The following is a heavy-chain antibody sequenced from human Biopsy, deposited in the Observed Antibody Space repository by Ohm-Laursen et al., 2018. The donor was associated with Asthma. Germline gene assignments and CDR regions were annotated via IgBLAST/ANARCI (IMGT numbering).Heavy chain of an antibody. Sequence: ASVKVSCKASGYPFTDYYVHWVRQAPGQGLEWMGRIDPNSGGTNYAQKFLGRVTMTRDTSVNTAFMVLSRLRSDNTAVYYCARIKIRIGAGTDRYFDLWGRGTLVTVSS. CDR2: IDPNSGGT. CDR1: GYPFTDYY. V-gene: IGHV1-2*06. CDR3: ARIKIRIGAGTDRYFDL. J-gene: IGHJ2*01. D-gene: IGHD3-16*01.